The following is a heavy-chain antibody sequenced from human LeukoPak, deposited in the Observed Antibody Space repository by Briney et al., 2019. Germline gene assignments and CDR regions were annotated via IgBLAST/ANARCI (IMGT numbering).Heavy chain of an antibody. J-gene: IGHJ5*02. Sequence: SETLSLTCTVSGGSISSGGYYWSWIRQHPGKGLEGIGYIYYSGSTYYNPSLKSRVTISVDTSQNQFSLKLSSVTAEDTAVYYCARANGYYDILTAPWFDPWGQGTLVTVSS. CDR1: GGSISSGGYY. V-gene: IGHV4-31*03. CDR2: IYYSGST. D-gene: IGHD3-9*01. CDR3: ARANGYYDILTAPWFDP.